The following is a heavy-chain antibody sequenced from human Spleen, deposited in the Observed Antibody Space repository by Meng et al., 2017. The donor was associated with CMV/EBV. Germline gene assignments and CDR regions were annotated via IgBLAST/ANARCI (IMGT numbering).Heavy chain of an antibody. CDR2: IWYDGSNK. Sequence: GESLKISCAASGVTFSSYGMHWVRQAPGKGLEWVAVIWYDGSNKYYADSVKGRFTISRDNSKNTLYLQMNSLRAEDTAVYYCAKGGYDSSGYYYVGGFDYWGQGTLVTVSS. CDR1: GVTFSSYG. CDR3: AKGGYDSSGYYYVGGFDY. J-gene: IGHJ4*02. D-gene: IGHD3-22*01. V-gene: IGHV3-33*06.